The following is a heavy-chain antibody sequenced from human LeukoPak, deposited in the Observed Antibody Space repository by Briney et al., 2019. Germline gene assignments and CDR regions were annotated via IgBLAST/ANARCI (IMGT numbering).Heavy chain of an antibody. D-gene: IGHD2-15*01. V-gene: IGHV3-15*01. CDR2: IKSKTDGGTT. J-gene: IGHJ4*02. CDR3: ARDQTPFY. Sequence: GGSLRLSCAASGFTFTNAWMSWVRQAPGKGLEWVGCIKSKTDGGTTNYAAPVKGRFTISRDNAKSSMWLQMNSLRDEDTAVYYCARDQTPFYWGQGSLVTVSS. CDR1: GFTFTNAW.